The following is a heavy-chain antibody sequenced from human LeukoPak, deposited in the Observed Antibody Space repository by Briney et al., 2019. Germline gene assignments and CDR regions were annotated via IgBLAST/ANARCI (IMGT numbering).Heavy chain of an antibody. Sequence: SETLSLTCAVYGGSFSGYYWSWIRQPPGKGLEWIWEINHSGSTNYNPSLKSRVTISVDTSKNQFSLKLSSVTAADTAVYYCARRGKYQLLGGRYFDYWGQGTLVTVSS. CDR2: INHSGST. V-gene: IGHV4-34*01. CDR3: ARRGKYQLLGGRYFDY. CDR1: GGSFSGYY. J-gene: IGHJ4*02. D-gene: IGHD2-2*01.